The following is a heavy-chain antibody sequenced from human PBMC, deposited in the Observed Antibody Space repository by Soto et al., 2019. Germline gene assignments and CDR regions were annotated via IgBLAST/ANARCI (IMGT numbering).Heavy chain of an antibody. CDR3: ARVPNDYYGSGTFDY. Sequence: SETLSLTCAVSGYSISSGYYWGWIRQPPGKGLEWIGSIYHSGSTYYNPSLKSRVTISVDTSKNQFSLKLSSVTAADTAVYYCARVPNDYYGSGTFDYWGQGTLVTVSS. J-gene: IGHJ4*02. CDR2: IYHSGST. D-gene: IGHD3-10*01. V-gene: IGHV4-38-2*01. CDR1: GYSISSGYY.